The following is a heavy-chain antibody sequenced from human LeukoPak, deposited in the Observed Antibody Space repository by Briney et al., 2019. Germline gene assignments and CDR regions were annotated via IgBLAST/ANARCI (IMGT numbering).Heavy chain of an antibody. Sequence: KTAETLSLTCTASGGSISSYYWSGLLQPPGQGLEWIGDIYYSGSTNYNPSLKSRVTISGDTSKNQFSLKLSSVTAADTAVYYCARVWYYYGSGTPEKWFDPWGQGTLVTVPS. V-gene: IGHV4-59*12. CDR3: ARVWYYYGSGTPEKWFDP. J-gene: IGHJ5*02. CDR2: IYYSGST. D-gene: IGHD3-10*01. CDR1: GGSISSYY.